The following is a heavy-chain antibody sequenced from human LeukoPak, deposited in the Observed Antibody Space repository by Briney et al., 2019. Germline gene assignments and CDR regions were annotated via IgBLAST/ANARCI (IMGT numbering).Heavy chain of an antibody. Sequence: SVKVSCKDSGGTFSSYAINWVRQAPGQGLEWMGGIIPIFGTANYAQKFQGRVTITADKSTSTAYMELSSLRSEDTAVYYCARERDDAFDIWGQGTMVTVSS. CDR3: ARERDDAFDI. V-gene: IGHV1-69*06. J-gene: IGHJ3*02. CDR2: IIPIFGTA. CDR1: GGTFSSYA.